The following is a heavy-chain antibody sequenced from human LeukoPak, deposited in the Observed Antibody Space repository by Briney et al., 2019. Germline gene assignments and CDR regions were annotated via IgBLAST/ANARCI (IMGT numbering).Heavy chain of an antibody. CDR3: ARENIGVAISPLTASYFDY. Sequence: PSETLSLTCTVSGGSISSGGYYWSWIRQHPGKGLEWIGYIYYSGSTYYNPSLKSRVTISVDTSKNQFSLKLSSVTAADTAVYYCARENIGVAISPLTASYFDYWGQGTLVTVSS. V-gene: IGHV4-31*03. CDR2: IYYSGST. CDR1: GGSISSGGYY. J-gene: IGHJ4*02. D-gene: IGHD2-21*01.